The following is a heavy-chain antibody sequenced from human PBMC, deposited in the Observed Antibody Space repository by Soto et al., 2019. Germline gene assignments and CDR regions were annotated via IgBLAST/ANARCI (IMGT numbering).Heavy chain of an antibody. V-gene: IGHV1-46*01. Sequence: ASVKVSCKASGYTFTSYYMHWVRQAPGQGLEWMGIINPSGGSTSYAQKFQGRVTMTRDTSTSTVYMELSSLRSEDTAVYYCAGTGTGELWYFDLWGRGTLVTVPQ. D-gene: IGHD1-1*01. J-gene: IGHJ2*01. CDR2: INPSGGST. CDR1: GYTFTSYY. CDR3: AGTGTGELWYFDL.